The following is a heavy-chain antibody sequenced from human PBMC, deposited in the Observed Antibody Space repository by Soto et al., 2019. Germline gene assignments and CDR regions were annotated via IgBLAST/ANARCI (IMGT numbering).Heavy chain of an antibody. Sequence: EVQLLESGGDLVQPGGSLRLSCAASGFTFSNYAMSWFRQAPGKGLEWVSAISGSAINTYYVDSVRGRFTISRDNSKNPLYLQMTHLRAEDTAVYSCAKGQGYYYDASGYTFDYWGQGTLVTVSS. D-gene: IGHD3-22*01. V-gene: IGHV3-23*01. CDR1: GFTFSNYA. J-gene: IGHJ4*02. CDR3: AKGQGYYYDASGYTFDY. CDR2: ISGSAINT.